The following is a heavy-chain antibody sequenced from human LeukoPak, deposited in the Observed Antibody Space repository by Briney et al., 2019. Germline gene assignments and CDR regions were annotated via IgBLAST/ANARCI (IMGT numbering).Heavy chain of an antibody. CDR1: GFTFDDYA. Sequence: GGSLRLSCAASGFTFDDYAMHWVRQAPGKGLEWVSGISGNSGSIGYADSVKGRFTISRDNAKNSLYLQMNSLRAEDTAVYYCAPLDTPPGVRGVHDYWGQGTLVTVSS. V-gene: IGHV3-9*01. CDR3: APLDTPPGVRGVHDY. J-gene: IGHJ4*02. D-gene: IGHD3-10*01. CDR2: ISGNSGSI.